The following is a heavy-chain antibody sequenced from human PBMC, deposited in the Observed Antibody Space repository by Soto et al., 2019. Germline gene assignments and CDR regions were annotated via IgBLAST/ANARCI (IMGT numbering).Heavy chain of an antibody. V-gene: IGHV3-23*01. CDR2: ISGSGGST. J-gene: IGHJ5*02. Sequence: PGGSLRLSCAASGVTFSSYAMSWVRQAPGKGLEWVAAISGSGGSTYYADSVKGRFTISGDNSKNSLYLQLNSLTAENTGLYYRPKALAQQWLHVGNWFDPWGQGTLVTVSS. CDR1: GVTFSSYA. CDR3: PKALAQQWLHVGNWFDP. D-gene: IGHD6-19*01.